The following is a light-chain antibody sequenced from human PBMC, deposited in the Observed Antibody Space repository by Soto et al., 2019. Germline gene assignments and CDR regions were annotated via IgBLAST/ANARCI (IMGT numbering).Light chain of an antibody. CDR2: LGS. V-gene: IGKV2-28*01. CDR1: QDISNY. Sequence: MTQSPSSLSASVGDRVTITCQASQDISNYLDWYLQKPGQSPQLLIYLGSNRASGVPDRFSGSGSGTDFTLKINRVEAEDVGTYYCMQALQSLTFGQGTRLEIK. J-gene: IGKJ5*01. CDR3: MQALQSLT.